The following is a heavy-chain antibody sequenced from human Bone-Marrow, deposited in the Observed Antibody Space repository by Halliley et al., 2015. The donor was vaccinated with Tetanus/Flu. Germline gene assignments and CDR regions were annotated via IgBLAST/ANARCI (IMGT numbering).Heavy chain of an antibody. V-gene: IGHV3-74*01. CDR1: GFTVSNYW. Sequence: SLRLSCEASGFTVSNYWMHWVRRAPGKGLEWVSRIDSDGRSTTYADSVKGRFTTSRVNAKNTVYLQMGSLRADDTAVYYCARAPYCESSGYVCDFWGQGTPVTVSS. J-gene: IGHJ4*02. CDR2: IDSDGRST. D-gene: IGHD3-22*01. CDR3: ARAPYCESSGYVCDF.